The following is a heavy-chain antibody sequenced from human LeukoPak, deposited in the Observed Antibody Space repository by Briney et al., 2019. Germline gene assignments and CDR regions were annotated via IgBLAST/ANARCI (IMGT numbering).Heavy chain of an antibody. CDR1: GFTFSSYA. Sequence: GGSPRLSCAASGFTFSSYAMSWVRQIPGKGLEWVSAISGSDAGTYYADSVKGRFIISRDNSKNTLYLQMNSLRAEDTAVYYCAKAGQGGREQWLVSLSRSYYFDYWGQGTLVTVSS. J-gene: IGHJ4*02. D-gene: IGHD6-19*01. CDR3: AKAGQGGREQWLVSLSRSYYFDY. CDR2: ISGSDAGT. V-gene: IGHV3-23*01.